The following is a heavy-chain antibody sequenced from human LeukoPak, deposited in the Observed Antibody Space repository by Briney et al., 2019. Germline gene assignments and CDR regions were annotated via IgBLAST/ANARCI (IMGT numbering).Heavy chain of an antibody. CDR2: IYYSGST. CDR1: GGSISTSSYY. CDR3: ARGYCTSTTCSPGDNCFDP. Sequence: SETLSLTCTVSGGSISTSSYYWGWIRQPPGKGLEWIGSIYYSGSTYYNPSLKSRVTISVDTSRKQFSLKLSSVTAADTAVYYCARGYCTSTTCSPGDNCFDPWGQGTVVTVSS. J-gene: IGHJ5*02. V-gene: IGHV4-39*01. D-gene: IGHD2-2*01.